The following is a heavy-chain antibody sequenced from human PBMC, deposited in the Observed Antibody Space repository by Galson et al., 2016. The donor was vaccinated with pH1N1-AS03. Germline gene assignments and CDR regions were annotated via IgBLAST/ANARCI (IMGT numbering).Heavy chain of an antibody. CDR1: GYTFTNYA. V-gene: IGHV1-3*01. Sequence: SVKVSCKASGYTFTNYAVHWVRQAPGQRLEWMGWINADNTDTKYSQKFQDRVTITRDTFATTAYMELSSLRSEDTAVYYCARGGDHASYWGQGTLVTVSS. CDR3: ARGGDHASY. D-gene: IGHD3-10*01. CDR2: INADNTDT. J-gene: IGHJ4*02.